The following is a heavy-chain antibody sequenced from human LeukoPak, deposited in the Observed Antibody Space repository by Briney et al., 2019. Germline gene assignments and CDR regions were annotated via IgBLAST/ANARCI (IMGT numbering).Heavy chain of an antibody. J-gene: IGHJ4*02. CDR2: INPSGGST. D-gene: IGHD3-10*01. CDR3: ARDYGSGRFDY. CDR1: GYTFTIYY. Sequence: ASVKVSCKASGYTFTIYYMHWVRQAPGQGLEWMGIINPSGGSTSYAQKFQGRVTMTRDTSTSTVYMELSSLRSEDTAVYYCARDYGSGRFDYWGQGTLVTVSS. V-gene: IGHV1-46*01.